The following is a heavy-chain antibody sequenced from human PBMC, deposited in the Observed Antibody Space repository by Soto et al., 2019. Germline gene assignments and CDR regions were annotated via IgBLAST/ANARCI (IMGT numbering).Heavy chain of an antibody. CDR2: IIPIFGTA. Sequence: QVQLVQSGAEVKKPGSSVKVSCKASGGTFSSYAISWVRQAPGQGLEWMGGIIPIFGTANYAQKFQGRVTITADESTSTAYMELSSLRSEDTAVYYCAREYSGSDYAMDYYYYGMDVWGQGTTVTVSS. V-gene: IGHV1-69*01. CDR3: AREYSGSDYAMDYYYYGMDV. D-gene: IGHD1-26*01. CDR1: GGTFSSYA. J-gene: IGHJ6*02.